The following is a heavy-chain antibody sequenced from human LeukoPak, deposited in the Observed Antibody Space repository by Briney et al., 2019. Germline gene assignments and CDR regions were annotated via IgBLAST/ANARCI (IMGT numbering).Heavy chain of an antibody. Sequence: PGGSLRLSCAASGFTFTAYWMGWVRQAPGKGPEWVANINQDGSSIYFVDSVKGRFTISRDNAKNSLYLQMNSLRDEDTAVYYCANLGPPGRDRYLESWGQGTLVTVSS. CDR3: ANLGPPGRDRYLES. V-gene: IGHV3-7*01. CDR1: GFTFTAYW. J-gene: IGHJ4*02. CDR2: INQDGSSI. D-gene: IGHD3-16*02.